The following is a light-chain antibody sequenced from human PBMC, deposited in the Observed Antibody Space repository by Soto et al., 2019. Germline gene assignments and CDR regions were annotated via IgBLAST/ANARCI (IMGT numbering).Light chain of an antibody. Sequence: PGERATLSCRASQSVSSSLLAWYQQKPGQAPRLLIFDTSRRATGVPDRFSGRGSDTDFTLTISRLEPEDFAVYYCQQYGTSPPYTFGQGTKLEIK. V-gene: IGKV3-20*01. CDR2: DTS. J-gene: IGKJ2*01. CDR1: QSVSSSL. CDR3: QQYGTSPPYT.